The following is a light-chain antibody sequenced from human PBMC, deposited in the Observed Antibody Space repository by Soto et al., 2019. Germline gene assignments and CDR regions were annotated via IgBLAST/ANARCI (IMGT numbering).Light chain of an antibody. CDR1: QNVRSY. Sequence: DTQMTQSPSSLSASVVDRVTITCLASQNVRSYVNWYQQKPGKAPNVLIYETSTLQDGVPSRFSGDGYGTDFTLSISSLHPEDFATYYCQQTFSLPRTFGQGTKVDIK. CDR3: QQTFSLPRT. J-gene: IGKJ2*02. CDR2: ETS. V-gene: IGKV1-39*01.